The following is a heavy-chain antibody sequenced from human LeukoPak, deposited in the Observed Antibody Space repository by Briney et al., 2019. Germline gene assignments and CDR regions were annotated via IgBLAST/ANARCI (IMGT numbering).Heavy chain of an antibody. D-gene: IGHD6-13*01. J-gene: IGHJ4*02. CDR1: GFTFSSYW. Sequence: GGSLRLSCAASGFTFSSYWMSWVRQAPGKGLEWVANIKQDGSEKYYVDSVKGRFTISRDNAKNSLYLQMNSLRAEDTAVYYCAKDLRAAAADYWGQGTLVTVSS. V-gene: IGHV3-7*03. CDR3: AKDLRAAAADY. CDR2: IKQDGSEK.